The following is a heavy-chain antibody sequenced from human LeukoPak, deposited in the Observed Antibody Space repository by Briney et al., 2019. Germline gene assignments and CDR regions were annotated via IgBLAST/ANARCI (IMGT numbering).Heavy chain of an antibody. CDR3: ARLLTMVRGVYYYYYYMDV. J-gene: IGHJ6*03. V-gene: IGHV5-51*01. D-gene: IGHD3-10*01. CDR1: GYSFTSYW. Sequence: GESLKISCKGSGYSFTSYWIGWVRQMPGKGLEWMGIIYPGDSDTRYSPSFQGQVTISADKSISTAYLQWSSLKASDTAMYYFARLLTMVRGVYYYYYYMDVWGKGTTVTVSS. CDR2: IYPGDSDT.